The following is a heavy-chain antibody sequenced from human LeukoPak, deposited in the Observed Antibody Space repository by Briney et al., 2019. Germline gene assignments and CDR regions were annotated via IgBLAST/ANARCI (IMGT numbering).Heavy chain of an antibody. CDR2: IYHSGST. J-gene: IGHJ6*03. V-gene: IGHV4-38-2*02. CDR3: ARDGVSMVRGVRVLDYYNYYLDV. CDR1: GYSISSGYY. D-gene: IGHD3-10*01. Sequence: KTSETLSLTCTVSGYSISSGYYWGWIRQPPGKGLEWIGSIYHSGSTYYNPSLKSRVTISVDTSKNQFSLKLSSVTAADTAVYYCARDGVSMVRGVRVLDYYNYYLDVWGKGTTVTISS.